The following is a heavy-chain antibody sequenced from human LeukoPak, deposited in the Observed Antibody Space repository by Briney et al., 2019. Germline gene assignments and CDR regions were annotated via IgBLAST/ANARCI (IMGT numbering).Heavy chain of an antibody. Sequence: GASVKVSCKASGYIFTSYFMHWVRQAPGQGLEWMGLINPSGGSTRYAQKFQGRVTITRNTSISTAYMELSSLRSEDTAVYYCARLRTYVYYDFWSGHNYYYYYMDVWGKGTTVTVSS. CDR3: ARLRTYVYYDFWSGHNYYYYYMDV. J-gene: IGHJ6*03. CDR1: GYIFTSYF. V-gene: IGHV1-46*01. D-gene: IGHD3-3*01. CDR2: INPSGGST.